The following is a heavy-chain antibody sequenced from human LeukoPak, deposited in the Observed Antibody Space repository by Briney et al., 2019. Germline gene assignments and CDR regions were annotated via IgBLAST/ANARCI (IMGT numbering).Heavy chain of an antibody. CDR3: ARDPITIFGVVIARFDY. V-gene: IGHV1-2*02. CDR2: INPNSGGT. D-gene: IGHD3-3*01. Sequence: ASVTVSCKASGYTFTGYYMHWVRQAPGQGLEWMGWINPNSGGTNYAQKFQGRVTMTRDTSISTAYMELSRLRSDDTAVYYCARDPITIFGVVIARFDYWGQGTLVTVSS. J-gene: IGHJ4*02. CDR1: GYTFTGYY.